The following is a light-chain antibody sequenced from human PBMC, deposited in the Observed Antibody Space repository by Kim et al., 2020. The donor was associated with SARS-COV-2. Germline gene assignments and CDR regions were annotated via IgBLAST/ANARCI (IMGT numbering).Light chain of an antibody. CDR1: TSYVGRFDY. Sequence: GQSVPISCAGTTSYVGRFDYVSWYQQYQGKAPQLLLYVVSERTSGAPDRFSGAKSGSTASLTLSGLQADDKSDYYCCSYAGRYTWLFGGGTQLTVL. CDR3: CSYAGRYTWL. J-gene: IGLJ3*02. V-gene: IGLV2-11*03. CDR2: VVS.